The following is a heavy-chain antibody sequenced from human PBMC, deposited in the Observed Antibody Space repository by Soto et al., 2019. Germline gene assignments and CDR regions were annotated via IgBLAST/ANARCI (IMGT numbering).Heavy chain of an antibody. CDR1: ADSYSISTYS. Sequence: PSETLSLTCNMSADSYSISTYSWSWIRQPPGKALQWIGFIYQSGVTSYNPSLSSRVSISLDRSNNQCSLTLSSVTAADTAVYYWARGRPASTSYYYGVDVWGQGTTVTVS. V-gene: IGHV4-30-2*01. J-gene: IGHJ6*02. D-gene: IGHD2-2*01. CDR2: IYQSGVT. CDR3: ARGRPASTSYYYGVDV.